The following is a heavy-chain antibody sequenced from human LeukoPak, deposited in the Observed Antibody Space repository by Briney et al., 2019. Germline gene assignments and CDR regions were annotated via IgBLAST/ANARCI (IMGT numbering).Heavy chain of an antibody. J-gene: IGHJ5*02. D-gene: IGHD6-19*01. CDR1: GGSVSGYY. Sequence: SETLSLTCTVSGGSVSGYYWSWIRQPPGKGLEWIGYIHYSGSTNYNPSLKSRVTISVDTSKNQFSLKLSSVTAADTAIYYCARGGSKQWLVDASWGQGTLVTVSS. V-gene: IGHV4-59*02. CDR3: ARGGSKQWLVDAS. CDR2: IHYSGST.